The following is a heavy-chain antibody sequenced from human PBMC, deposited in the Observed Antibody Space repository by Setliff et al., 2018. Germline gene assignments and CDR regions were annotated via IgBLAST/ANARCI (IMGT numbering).Heavy chain of an antibody. D-gene: IGHD2-15*01. V-gene: IGHV3-23*01. CDR3: TRGGAHCSGGYFYGAN. J-gene: IGHJ4*02. Sequence: GGSLRLSCAASGFTFSSYAMSWVRQAPGKGLEWVSSIRGSGGTKFYADSVKGRYTISRDNSKNTLYLQMNSLRGEDSAVYYCTRGGAHCSGGYFYGANWGQGTLVTVSS. CDR2: IRGSGGTK. CDR1: GFTFSSYA.